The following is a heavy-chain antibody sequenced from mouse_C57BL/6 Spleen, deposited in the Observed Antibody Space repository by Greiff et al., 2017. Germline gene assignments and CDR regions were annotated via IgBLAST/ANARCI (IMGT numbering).Heavy chain of an antibody. V-gene: IGHV1-55*01. CDR3: AHYDYDGGYFDV. J-gene: IGHJ1*03. D-gene: IGHD2-4*01. Sequence: QVQLQQSGAELVKPGASVKMSCKASGYTFTSYWITWVKQRPGQGLEWIGDIYPGSGSTNYNEKFKSKATLTVDTSSSTAYMQLSSLTSEDSAVYYCAHYDYDGGYFDVWGTGTTVTVSS. CDR1: GYTFTSYW. CDR2: IYPGSGST.